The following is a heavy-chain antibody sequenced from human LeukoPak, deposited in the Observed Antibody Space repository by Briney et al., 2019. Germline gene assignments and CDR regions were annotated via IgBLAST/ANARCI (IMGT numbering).Heavy chain of an antibody. V-gene: IGHV4-30-4*08. J-gene: IGHJ6*02. CDR1: GGSFSDDY. Sequence: PSETLSLTCAVYGGSFSDDYWSWIRQPPGKGLEWIGYIYYSGSTYYNPSLKSRVTISVDTSKDQFSLKLSSVTAADTAVYYCARDQKVRAATYYYYGMDVWGQGTTVTVSS. D-gene: IGHD1-26*01. CDR3: ARDQKVRAATYYYYGMDV. CDR2: IYYSGST.